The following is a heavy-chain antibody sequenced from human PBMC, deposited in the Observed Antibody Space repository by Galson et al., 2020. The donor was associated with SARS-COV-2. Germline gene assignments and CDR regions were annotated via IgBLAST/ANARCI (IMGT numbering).Heavy chain of an antibody. CDR1: GFTFSNYP. D-gene: IGHD1-26*01. Sequence: GESLKIPCAASGFTFSNYPMHWVRQAPGKGLEWLAVISYDGRAKYHSDTVKGRFTISRDNSKNKLYLQMNSLRAEDTAVYYCARDDSGGTAFSTSFEYWGQGTLVPVSS. V-gene: IGHV3-30*01. J-gene: IGHJ4*02. CDR2: ISYDGRAK. CDR3: ARDDSGGTAFSTSFEY.